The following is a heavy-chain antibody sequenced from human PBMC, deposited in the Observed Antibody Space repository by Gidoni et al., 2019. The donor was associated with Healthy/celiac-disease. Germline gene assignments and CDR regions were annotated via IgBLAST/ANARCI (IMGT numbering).Heavy chain of an antibody. J-gene: IGHJ4*02. CDR1: GGSISSYY. Sequence: QVQLQESGPGLVKPSETLSLTCTVSGGSISSYYWSWIRQPPGKGLEWIGYIYYSGCTNYNPSLKIRVTISVDTSKNQFSLKLSSVTAADTAVYYCARYYYDSSGYYGRFDYWGQGTLVTVSS. D-gene: IGHD3-22*01. CDR3: ARYYYDSSGYYGRFDY. CDR2: IYYSGCT. V-gene: IGHV4-59*01.